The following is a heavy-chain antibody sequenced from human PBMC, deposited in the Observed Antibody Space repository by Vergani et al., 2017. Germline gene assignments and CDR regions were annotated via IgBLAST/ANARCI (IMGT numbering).Heavy chain of an antibody. CDR3: ARSERDYYYYYMDV. V-gene: IGHV1-3*01. CDR1: GYTFTSYA. J-gene: IGHJ6*03. CDR2: INAGNGNT. Sequence: QVQLVQSGAEVKKPGASVKVSCKASGYTFTSYAMHWVRQAPGQRLEWMGWINAGNGNTKYSQKFQGRVTITRDTSASTAYMELSSLRSEDTAVYYCARSERDYYYYYMDVWGKGTTVTVSS.